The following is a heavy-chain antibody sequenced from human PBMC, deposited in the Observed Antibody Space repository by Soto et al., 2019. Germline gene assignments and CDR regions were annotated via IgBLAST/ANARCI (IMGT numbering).Heavy chain of an antibody. V-gene: IGHV1-69*13. CDR3: ARDPRDSSGSCFDY. CDR2: IIPIFGTA. CDR1: GYTFTRYN. D-gene: IGHD3-22*01. J-gene: IGHJ4*02. Sequence: ASVKVSCKASGYTFTRYNMHWVRQAPGQGLEWMGGIIPIFGTANYAQKFQGRVTITADESTSTAYMELSSLRSEDTAVYYCARDPRDSSGSCFDYWGQGTLVTVSS.